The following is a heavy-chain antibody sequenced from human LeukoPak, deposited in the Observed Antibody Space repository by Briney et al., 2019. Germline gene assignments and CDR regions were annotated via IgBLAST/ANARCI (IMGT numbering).Heavy chain of an antibody. Sequence: GGSLRLSCAASGFTFSDYYMSWIRQAPGKGLEWISSISSSSRYTNYADSVKGRFTISRDNAKNSLYLQMNSLRAEGTAVYYCARDPRYGGNSEGFDYWGQGTLVTVSS. CDR3: ARDPRYGGNSEGFDY. V-gene: IGHV3-11*05. CDR2: ISSSSRYT. D-gene: IGHD4-23*01. J-gene: IGHJ4*02. CDR1: GFTFSDYY.